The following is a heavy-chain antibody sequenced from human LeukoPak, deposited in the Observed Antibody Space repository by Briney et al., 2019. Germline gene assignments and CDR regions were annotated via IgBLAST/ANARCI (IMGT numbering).Heavy chain of an antibody. Sequence: SETLSLTCTVSGGSISSYYWSWIRQPPGKGLEWIGYIYYSGSTNYNPSLKSRVTISVDTSKNQFSLKLSSVTAADTAVYYCARSSNQLGEDYWGQGTLVTVSS. V-gene: IGHV4-59*01. CDR2: IYYSGST. CDR1: GGSISSYY. CDR3: ARSSNQLGEDY. D-gene: IGHD3-16*01. J-gene: IGHJ4*02.